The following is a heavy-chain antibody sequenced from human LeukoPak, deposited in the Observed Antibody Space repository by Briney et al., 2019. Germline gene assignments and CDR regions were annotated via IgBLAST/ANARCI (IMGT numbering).Heavy chain of an antibody. CDR2: ISSSSSTI. J-gene: IGHJ4*02. Sequence: GGSLRLSCAASGFTLSSYSMNWVRQAPGKGLEWVSYISSSSSTIYYADSVKGRFTISRDNAKNSLYLQMNSLRDEDTAVYYCAREPVVVATIFDYWGQGTLVTVSS. CDR3: AREPVVVATIFDY. V-gene: IGHV3-48*02. D-gene: IGHD5-12*01. CDR1: GFTLSSYS.